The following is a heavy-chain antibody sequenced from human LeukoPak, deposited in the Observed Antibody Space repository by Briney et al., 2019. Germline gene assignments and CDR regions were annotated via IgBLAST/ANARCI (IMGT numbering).Heavy chain of an antibody. CDR1: GFRFSGFD. CDR3: ARDWPTIAAAGTIPEYFQH. Sequence: GGSLRLSCVASGFRFSGFDMNWVRQAPGKGLEWVSFISGGTNRVHYADSVKGRFTVSRDNAKNSLFLQMNSLRAEDTAVYYCARDWPTIAAAGTIPEYFQHWGQGTLVTVSS. J-gene: IGHJ1*01. D-gene: IGHD6-13*01. CDR2: ISGGTNRV. V-gene: IGHV3-48*04.